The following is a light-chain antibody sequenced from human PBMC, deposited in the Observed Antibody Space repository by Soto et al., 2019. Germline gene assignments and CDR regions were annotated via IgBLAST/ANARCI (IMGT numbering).Light chain of an antibody. CDR2: EVS. CDR3: CSYAGSSNSPYV. Sequence: QSVLTQPASVSGSPGQSITISCTGTSSDVGSYNLVSWYQQHPGKAPKLMIYEVSKRPSGVSNCFSGSKSGNTASLTFFGFQVVDEADYYCCSYAGSSNSPYVFGTGTKFTVL. J-gene: IGLJ1*01. CDR1: SSDVGSYNL. V-gene: IGLV2-23*02.